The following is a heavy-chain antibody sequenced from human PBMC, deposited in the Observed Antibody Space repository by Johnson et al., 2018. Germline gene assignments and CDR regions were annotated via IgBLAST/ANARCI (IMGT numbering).Heavy chain of an antibody. CDR2: VSHDGNNK. J-gene: IGHJ6*03. CDR3: AKDIVDTAKIHLYHYFYMDV. CDR1: GFTFSSYG. D-gene: IGHD5-18*01. Sequence: QDRLVQSGGGVVQPGRSLRLSCAASGFTFSSYGMHWVRQAPGKGLEWVAIVSHDGNNKYYADSVKGRFTISRDNSKNTLYMQMNSLIPEDTAVYYCAKDIVDTAKIHLYHYFYMDVWGKGTTVTVSS. V-gene: IGHV3-30*18.